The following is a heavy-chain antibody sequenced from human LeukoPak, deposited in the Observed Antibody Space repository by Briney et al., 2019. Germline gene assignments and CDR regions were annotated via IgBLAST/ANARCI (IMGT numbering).Heavy chain of an antibody. Sequence: GSLRLSCAASGFTFSSYAMHWVRQAPGKGLEWVAVISYDGSNKYYADSVKGRFTISRDNSKNTLSLQMNSLRAEDTAVYYCAKGVNLRYFDWLHFDYWGQGTLVTVSS. V-gene: IGHV3-30*04. CDR3: AKGVNLRYFDWLHFDY. CDR2: ISYDGSNK. CDR1: GFTFSSYA. D-gene: IGHD3-9*01. J-gene: IGHJ4*02.